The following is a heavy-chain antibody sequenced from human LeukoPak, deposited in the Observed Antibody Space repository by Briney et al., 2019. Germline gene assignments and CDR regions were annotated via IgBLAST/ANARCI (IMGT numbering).Heavy chain of an antibody. CDR2: IYTSGST. J-gene: IGHJ3*02. V-gene: IGHV4-61*02. Sequence: SQTLSLTCTVSGGSISSGSYYWNWIRQPAGKGLEWIGRIYTSGSTNYNPSLKSRVTMSVDTSKNQFSLKLSSVTAADTAVYYCARSRFRDAFDIWGQGTMVTVSS. CDR1: GGSISSGSYY. CDR3: ARSRFRDAFDI. D-gene: IGHD3-10*01.